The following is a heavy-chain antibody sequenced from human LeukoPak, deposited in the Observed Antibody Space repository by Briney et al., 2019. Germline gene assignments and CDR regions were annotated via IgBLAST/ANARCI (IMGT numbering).Heavy chain of an antibody. J-gene: IGHJ6*02. CDR3: ARDFFICGGDRYYYYYGMDV. CDR1: GGSISSYY. V-gene: IGHV4-59*12. D-gene: IGHD2-21*02. Sequence: SETLSLTCTVSGGSISSYYWSWIRQPPGKGLEWIGYIYYSGSTNYNPSLKSRVTISVYTSNNQFSLKLSSVTAADTAVYYCARDFFICGGDRYYYYYGMDVWGQGTTVTVSS. CDR2: IYYSGST.